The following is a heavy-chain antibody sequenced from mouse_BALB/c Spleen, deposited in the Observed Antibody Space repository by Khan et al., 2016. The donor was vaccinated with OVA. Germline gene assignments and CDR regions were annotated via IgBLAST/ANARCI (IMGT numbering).Heavy chain of an antibody. J-gene: IGHJ2*01. CDR2: IYPGTDNT. CDR1: GYIFTSYW. D-gene: IGHD3-2*02. Sequence: QVQLKESGAELVRPGASVKLSCKTSGYIFTSYWIHWVKQRSGLGLEWIARIYPGTDNTYYNEKLKDKATLTADKSSSTAYMQLSSVKSEDSAVYFCAREEALYYFDYWGQGTTLTVSS. V-gene: IGHV1-76*01. CDR3: AREEALYYFDY.